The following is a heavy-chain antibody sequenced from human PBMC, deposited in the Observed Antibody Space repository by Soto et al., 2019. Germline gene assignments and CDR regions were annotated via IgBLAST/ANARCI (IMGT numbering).Heavy chain of an antibody. CDR2: ISAYNGNT. Sequence: ASVKVSCKASGYTCTSYGISWVRQAPGQGLEWMGWISAYNGNTNYAQKLQGRVTMTTDTSTSTAYMELRSLRSDDTAVYYCARDKYEFYYDFWSGYYPFDYWGQGTLVTVSS. D-gene: IGHD3-3*01. V-gene: IGHV1-18*01. CDR3: ARDKYEFYYDFWSGYYPFDY. CDR1: GYTCTSYG. J-gene: IGHJ4*02.